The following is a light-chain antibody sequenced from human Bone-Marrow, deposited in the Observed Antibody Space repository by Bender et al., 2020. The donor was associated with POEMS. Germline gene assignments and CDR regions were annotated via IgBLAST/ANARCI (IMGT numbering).Light chain of an antibody. Sequence: SYVLTQPPSVSVAPGQTARITCGGDDMGRKSVHWYRQRPGQAPVLVVYDDTDRPSKIPERISGSHSGNTATLTISRVEAGDEADYYCQVWESSTDVVFGGGTKLTVL. CDR2: DDT. J-gene: IGLJ2*01. V-gene: IGLV3-21*02. CDR1: DMGRKS. CDR3: QVWESSTDVV.